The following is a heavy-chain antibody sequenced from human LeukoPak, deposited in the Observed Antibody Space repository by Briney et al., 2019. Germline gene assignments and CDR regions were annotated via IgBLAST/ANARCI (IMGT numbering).Heavy chain of an antibody. V-gene: IGHV4-59*01. D-gene: IGHD4-11*01. CDR2: IYYSGST. J-gene: IGHJ6*03. Sequence: SETLSLTCTVSGGSISSYYWSWIRQPPGKGLEWIGYIYYSGSTNYNPSLKSRVIISVDTSKNQFSLKLSSVTAADTAVYYCARGTSSNYSRRYYYYYMDVWGKGTTVTVSS. CDR3: ARGTSSNYSRRYYYYYMDV. CDR1: GGSISSYY.